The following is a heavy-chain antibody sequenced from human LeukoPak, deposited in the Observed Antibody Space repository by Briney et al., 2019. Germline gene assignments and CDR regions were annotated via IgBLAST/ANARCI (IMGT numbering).Heavy chain of an antibody. J-gene: IGHJ4*02. D-gene: IGHD2-2*01. V-gene: IGHV1-69*04. Sequence: SVKVSCKASGGTFSSYAISWVRQAPGQGLEWMGRIIPILGIANYAQKFQGRVTITADKSTSTAYMELSSLRSEDTAVYYCARESIVVAPAATYYFDYWGQGTLVTVSS. CDR3: ARESIVVAPAATYYFDY. CDR1: GGTFSSYA. CDR2: IIPILGIA.